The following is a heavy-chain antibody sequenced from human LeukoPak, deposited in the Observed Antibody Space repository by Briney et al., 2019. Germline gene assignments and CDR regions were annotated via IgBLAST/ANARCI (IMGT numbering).Heavy chain of an antibody. CDR2: IYYSGST. D-gene: IGHD5-24*01. V-gene: IGHV4-59*01. CDR3: ARDNGHGYHDAFDI. CDR1: GGSISSYY. Sequence: SETLSLTCTVSGGSISSYYWSWIRQPPGKGLEWIGYIYYSGSTNYNPSLKSRVTISVDTSKNQFSLKLSSVTAADTAVYYCARDNGHGYHDAFDIWGQGTKVTVPS. J-gene: IGHJ3*02.